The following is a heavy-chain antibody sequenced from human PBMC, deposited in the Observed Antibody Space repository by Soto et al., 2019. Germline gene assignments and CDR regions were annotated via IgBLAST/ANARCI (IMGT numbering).Heavy chain of an antibody. CDR3: PRGSNDINY. V-gene: IGHV1-18*01. CDR1: GYTFTSYG. Sequence: AAVPVSCETSGYTFTSYGISRVRQAPEQGLECMGRFSAYNGNTNYAQKRKGSVTMTTDTYTSTAYMGLRSLISDETDWHYCPRGSNDINYWRQGTLVTVSS. J-gene: IGHJ4*02. D-gene: IGHD1-1*01. CDR2: FSAYNGNT.